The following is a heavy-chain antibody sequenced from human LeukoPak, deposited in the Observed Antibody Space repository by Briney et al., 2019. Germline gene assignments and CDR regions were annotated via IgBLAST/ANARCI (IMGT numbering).Heavy chain of an antibody. J-gene: IGHJ3*02. CDR1: GGTFSSYA. Sequence: SVKVSCKASGGTFSSYAISWVRQAPGQGLEWMGGIIPIFGTANYAQKFQGRVTITTDESTSTAYMELSSLRSEDTAVYYCARVPTVADAFDIWGQGTMVTVSS. V-gene: IGHV1-69*05. D-gene: IGHD4-23*01. CDR3: ARVPTVADAFDI. CDR2: IIPIFGTA.